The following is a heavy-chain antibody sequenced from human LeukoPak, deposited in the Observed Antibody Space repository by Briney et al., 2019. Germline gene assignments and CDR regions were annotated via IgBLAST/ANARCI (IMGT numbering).Heavy chain of an antibody. J-gene: IGHJ4*02. CDR3: ARDSRYYYGSGSYYTYHDY. Sequence: GGSLRLSCAASGFTFSSYSMNWVRQAPGKGLEWVSSISSRSSYIYYADSVKGRFTISRDNAKNSLYLQMNSLRAEDTAVYYCARDSRYYYGSGSYYTYHDYWGQGTLVTVSS. CDR2: ISSRSSYI. CDR1: GFTFSSYS. V-gene: IGHV3-21*01. D-gene: IGHD3-10*01.